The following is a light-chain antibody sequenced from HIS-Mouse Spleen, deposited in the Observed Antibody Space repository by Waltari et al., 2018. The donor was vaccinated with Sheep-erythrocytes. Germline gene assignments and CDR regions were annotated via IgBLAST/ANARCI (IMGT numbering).Light chain of an antibody. Sequence: QSALTQPRSVSGSPGQSVTISCTGTSSDVGGYNYVSWYQQHPGKAPKLMIYDVSKRPSGVPDRFSGSQSGNTASLTISGLQAEDEADYYCCSYAGSYNHVFATGTKVTVL. CDR3: CSYAGSYNHV. CDR1: SSDVGGYNY. V-gene: IGLV2-11*01. CDR2: DVS. J-gene: IGLJ1*01.